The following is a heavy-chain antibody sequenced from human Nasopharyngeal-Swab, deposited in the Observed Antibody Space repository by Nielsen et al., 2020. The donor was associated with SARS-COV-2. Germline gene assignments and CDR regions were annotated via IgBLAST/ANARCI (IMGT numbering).Heavy chain of an antibody. V-gene: IGHV3-23*01. Sequence: GESLEISCAASGFTFSNYAMSWVRPAPGEGVEWVSHITGTGGSTYYADSVKGRFTISRDNSKDTLYLQMNSLRAEDTAVYYCAKPLGGYGVRTTCYDAFDMWGQGTMVTVSS. CDR2: ITGTGGST. J-gene: IGHJ3*02. CDR1: GFTFSNYA. CDR3: AKPLGGYGVRTTCYDAFDM. D-gene: IGHD2-2*01.